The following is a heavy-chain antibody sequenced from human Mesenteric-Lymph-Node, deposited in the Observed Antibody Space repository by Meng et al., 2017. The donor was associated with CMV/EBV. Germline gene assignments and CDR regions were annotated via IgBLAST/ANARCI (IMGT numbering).Heavy chain of an antibody. CDR1: GYTFTGYY. CDR3: ARDSVGVTLPRGY. D-gene: IGHD1-26*01. CDR2: INPNSGGT. Sequence: ASVKVSCKASGYTFTGYYMHWVRQAPGQGLEWMGWINPNSGGTNYAQKFQGRVTMTRDTSISTAYMELSRLTSDDTALYYCARDSVGVTLPRGYWGQGTLVTVSS. V-gene: IGHV1-2*02. J-gene: IGHJ4*02.